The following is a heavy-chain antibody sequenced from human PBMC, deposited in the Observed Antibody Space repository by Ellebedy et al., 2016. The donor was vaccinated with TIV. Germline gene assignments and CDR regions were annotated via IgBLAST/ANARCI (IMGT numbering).Heavy chain of an antibody. CDR2: INPNSGGT. Sequence: AASVKVSCKASGYTFTGYYMHWVRQAPGQGLEWMGWINPNSGGTNYAQKFQGRVTMTRDTSISTAYMELSRLRSDDTAVYYCARDFGDGDIVVVPAATGGGSSWSSGGYWGQGTLVTVSS. V-gene: IGHV1-2*02. J-gene: IGHJ4*02. D-gene: IGHD2-2*01. CDR1: GYTFTGYY. CDR3: ARDFGDGDIVVVPAATGGGSSWSSGGY.